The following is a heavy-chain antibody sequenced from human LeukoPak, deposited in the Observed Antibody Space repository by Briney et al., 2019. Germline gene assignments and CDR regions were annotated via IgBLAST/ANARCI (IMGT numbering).Heavy chain of an antibody. CDR1: GFTFGDYA. Sequence: GGSLRLSCTASGFTFGDYAMSWVRQAPGKGLEWVGFIRSKAYGGTTEYAASVKGRFTISRDDSKSIAYLQMNSLKTEDTAVYYCTREMGIYSSTSCYGGLDYWGQGTLVTVSS. J-gene: IGHJ4*02. V-gene: IGHV3-49*04. CDR3: TREMGIYSSTSCYGGLDY. CDR2: IRSKAYGGTT. D-gene: IGHD2-2*01.